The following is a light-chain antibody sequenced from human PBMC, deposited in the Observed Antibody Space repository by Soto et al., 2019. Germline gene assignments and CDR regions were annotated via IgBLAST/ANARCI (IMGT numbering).Light chain of an antibody. J-gene: IGKJ1*01. CDR2: GAS. Sequence: IQMTQSPSTLSACVGGRVTITCRASQSVGTWVAWYQQKPGKAPKLLIYGASNLESGVPSRFSGSGSGTEFTLTITTLQPDDFATYFCQQYNRNTWSFGPGTKVDIK. CDR3: QQYNRNTWS. V-gene: IGKV1-5*01. CDR1: QSVGTW.